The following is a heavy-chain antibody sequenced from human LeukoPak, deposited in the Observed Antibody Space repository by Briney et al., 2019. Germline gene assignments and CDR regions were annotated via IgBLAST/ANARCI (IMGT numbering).Heavy chain of an antibody. CDR2: INPSGGST. CDR3: ASDRCSSTSCYTFDY. D-gene: IGHD2-2*02. V-gene: IGHV1-46*03. Sequence: GASVKVSCKASGYTFTSYYMHWVRQAPGQGLEWMGIINPSGGSTSYAQKFQGRVTMTRDTSTSTVYMELSSLRSEDTAVYYCASDRCSSTSCYTFDYWGQGTLVTVSS. J-gene: IGHJ4*02. CDR1: GYTFTSYY.